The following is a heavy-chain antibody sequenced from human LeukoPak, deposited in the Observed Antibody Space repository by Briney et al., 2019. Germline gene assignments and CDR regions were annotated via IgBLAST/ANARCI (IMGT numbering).Heavy chain of an antibody. CDR3: ARGYCNSTSCYTSSVYYDYYYYMDV. Sequence: VGSVKVSCKASGYTFTGYYMHWVRQAPGQGLEWMGCINPNSGGKNYAQKFQGRVTMTRDTAISTAYMALSRLRSDDTAVYYCARGYCNSTSCYTSSVYYDYYYYMDVWGKGTTVTVSS. V-gene: IGHV1-2*02. CDR2: INPNSGGK. CDR1: GYTFTGYY. D-gene: IGHD2-2*02. J-gene: IGHJ6*03.